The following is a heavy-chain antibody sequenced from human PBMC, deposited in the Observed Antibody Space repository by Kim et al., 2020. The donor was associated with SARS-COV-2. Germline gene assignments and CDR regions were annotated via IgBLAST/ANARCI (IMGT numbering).Heavy chain of an antibody. CDR2: IYHRGNI. CDR3: ARHWMSLNYAASGFYPDKYFYCGVDL. Sequence: SETLSLTCTVSGYSISDSYWSWIRQPPGKGLEWIGYIYHRGNINYNPSLKSRVTISPDTSTNQFSLKLTSVTAADTAVYYCARHWMSLNYAASGFYPDKYFYCGVDLWGQGNTVTVS. CDR1: GYSISDSY. D-gene: IGHD3-10*01. V-gene: IGHV4-59*08. J-gene: IGHJ6*02.